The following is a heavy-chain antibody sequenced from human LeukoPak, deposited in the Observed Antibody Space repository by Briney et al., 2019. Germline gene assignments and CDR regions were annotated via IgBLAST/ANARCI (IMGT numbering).Heavy chain of an antibody. CDR1: GYTFTSYG. V-gene: IGHV1-18*01. Sequence: GASVKVSCKASGYTFTSYGISWVRQAPGQGLEWMGWISAYNGNTNYAQKLQGRVTMTTDTSTSTAYMELRSLRSDDTAVYYCARSPITMVRGVIRNWFDPWGQGTLVTVSS. D-gene: IGHD3-10*01. CDR2: ISAYNGNT. J-gene: IGHJ5*02. CDR3: ARSPITMVRGVIRNWFDP.